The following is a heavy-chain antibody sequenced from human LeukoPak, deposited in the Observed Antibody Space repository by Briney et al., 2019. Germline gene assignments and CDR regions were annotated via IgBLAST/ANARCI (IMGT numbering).Heavy chain of an antibody. D-gene: IGHD2-15*01. J-gene: IGHJ4*02. CDR1: GYSFTSYW. Sequence: GESLKISCKGSGYSFTSYWIGWVRQMPGKGLGWMGIIYPGDSDTRYSPSFHGQVTISADKSFSTAYLQWISLKASDTDIYYCARVDCSGGSCYRPNFDYWGQGTLVTVSS. CDR2: IYPGDSDT. CDR3: ARVDCSGGSCYRPNFDY. V-gene: IGHV5-51*01.